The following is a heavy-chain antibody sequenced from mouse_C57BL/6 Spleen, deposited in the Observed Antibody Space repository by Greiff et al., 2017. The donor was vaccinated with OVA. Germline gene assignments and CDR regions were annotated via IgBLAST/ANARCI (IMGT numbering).Heavy chain of an antibody. V-gene: IGHV14-2*01. D-gene: IGHD1-1*01. CDR1: GFNIKDYH. CDR3: ATYDCGSSWGYFDV. CDR2: IDPEDGET. J-gene: IGHJ1*03. Sequence: EVQGVESGAELVKPGASVKLSCTASGFNIKDYHMHWVKQRTEQGLEWIGRIDPEDGETKYAPKFQGKATITADTSSNTAYLQLSSLTSEDAAVYYLATYDCGSSWGYFDVWGTGTTVTVSS.